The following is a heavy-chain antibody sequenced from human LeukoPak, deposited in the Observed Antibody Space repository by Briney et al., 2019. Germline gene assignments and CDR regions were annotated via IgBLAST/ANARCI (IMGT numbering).Heavy chain of an antibody. CDR1: GYTFTVYY. V-gene: IGHV1-2*04. Sequence: EASVTVSCKASGYTFTVYYMHWVRQAPGQGLEWMGWINPNSGGTNYAQKFQGWVTMTRDTSISTAYMELSRLRSDDTAVYYCARNGRDSGYCSSTSCHVWFDPWGQGTLVTVSS. CDR3: ARNGRDSGYCSSTSCHVWFDP. J-gene: IGHJ5*02. D-gene: IGHD2-2*01. CDR2: INPNSGGT.